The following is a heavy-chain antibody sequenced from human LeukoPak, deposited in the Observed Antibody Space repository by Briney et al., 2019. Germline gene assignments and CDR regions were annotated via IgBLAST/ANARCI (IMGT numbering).Heavy chain of an antibody. Sequence: GGSLRLSCAASGFTFSSYAMHWVRQAPGKGLEWVAVISYDGSNKYYADSVKGRFTISRDNSKNTLYLQMNSLRAEDTAVYYCARDRSPRLGSGWYEDQTYGMDVWGQGTTVTVSS. D-gene: IGHD6-19*01. CDR2: ISYDGSNK. J-gene: IGHJ6*02. CDR1: GFTFSSYA. CDR3: ARDRSPRLGSGWYEDQTYGMDV. V-gene: IGHV3-30-3*01.